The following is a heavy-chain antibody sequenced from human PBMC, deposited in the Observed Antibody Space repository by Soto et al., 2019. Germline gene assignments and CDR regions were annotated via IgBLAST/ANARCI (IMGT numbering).Heavy chain of an antibody. CDR2: TYYRSKWYN. V-gene: IGHV6-1*01. CDR1: GDSVSSNSAA. D-gene: IGHD2-21*01. Sequence: SQTLSLTCAISGDSVSSNSAAWNWIRQSPSRGLEWLGRTYYRSKWYNDYAVSVKRRITINPDTSKNQFSLQLNSVTPEDTAVYYCARDDRGDELALGAFDIWGQGTMVTVSS. CDR3: ARDDRGDELALGAFDI. J-gene: IGHJ3*02.